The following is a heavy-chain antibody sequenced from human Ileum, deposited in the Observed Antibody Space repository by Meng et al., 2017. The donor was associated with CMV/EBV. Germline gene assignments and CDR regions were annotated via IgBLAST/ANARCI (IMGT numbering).Heavy chain of an antibody. V-gene: IGHV4-39*02. D-gene: IGHD3-3*01. CDR2: VYHSGST. Sequence: SETLSLTCTVSGGSITTDYYWWDWIRQAPGKGLEWIANVYHSGSTYNNPSLEGRLSISVDTSKNQFSLKLSSVTAADTAVYYCARDFWSGYSGQHWGQGTLVTVSS. CDR3: ARDFWSGYSGQH. CDR1: GGSITTDYYW. J-gene: IGHJ1*01.